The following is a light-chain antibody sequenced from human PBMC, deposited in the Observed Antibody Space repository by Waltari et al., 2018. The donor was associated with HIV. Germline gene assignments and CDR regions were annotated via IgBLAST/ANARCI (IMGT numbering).Light chain of an antibody. Sequence: QSVLTQPPSVSAAPGQRVTISCSGTSSNIGTNGVSWYQQVPGTAPKLLIYDRNNRFPVSSDRFSGSQSGTSATRGISGLHTGDEADYYCGTWDDKLSAGVFGGGTKLTVL. CDR1: SSNIGTNG. CDR2: DRN. V-gene: IGLV1-51*01. CDR3: GTWDDKLSAGV. J-gene: IGLJ2*01.